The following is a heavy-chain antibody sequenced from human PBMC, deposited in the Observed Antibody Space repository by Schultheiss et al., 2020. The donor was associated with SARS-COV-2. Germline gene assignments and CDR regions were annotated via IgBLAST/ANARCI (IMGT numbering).Heavy chain of an antibody. Sequence: ASVKVSCKASGYTFTSYGISWVRQAPGQGLEWMGWISAYNGNTNYAQKLQGRVTMTTDTSTSTAYMELRSLRSDDTAVYYCARHLGQWLVPYWYFDLWGRGTLVTVSS. V-gene: IGHV1-18*01. D-gene: IGHD6-19*01. CDR1: GYTFTSYG. CDR3: ARHLGQWLVPYWYFDL. J-gene: IGHJ2*01. CDR2: ISAYNGNT.